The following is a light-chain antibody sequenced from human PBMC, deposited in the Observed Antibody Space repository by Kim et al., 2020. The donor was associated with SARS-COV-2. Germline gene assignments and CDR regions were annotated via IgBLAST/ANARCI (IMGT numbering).Light chain of an antibody. CDR2: AAS. Sequence: GDRVIITCRTSQSISSHLNWYQQKPGKAPKLLIFAASSLQSGVPSRFSGGGSGTEFTLTITTLQPEDFATYYCQQGYSSPQITFGQGTRLEIK. J-gene: IGKJ5*01. V-gene: IGKV1-39*01. CDR3: QQGYSSPQIT. CDR1: QSISSH.